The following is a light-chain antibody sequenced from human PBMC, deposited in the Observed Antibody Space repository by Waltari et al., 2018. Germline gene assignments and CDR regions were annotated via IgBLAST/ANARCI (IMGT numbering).Light chain of an antibody. CDR2: EDR. CDR3: CSTDSSGNHGV. CDR1: ALPKKY. V-gene: IGLV3-10*01. J-gene: IGLJ3*02. Sequence: SYELTQPPSVSVSPGQTARITCFGDALPKKYAYWYQQKSGQAPVLVIYEDRKRPSGIAETFSGSSSGTMATLTISGAQVEDEADYYCCSTDSSGNHGVFGGGTKLTVL.